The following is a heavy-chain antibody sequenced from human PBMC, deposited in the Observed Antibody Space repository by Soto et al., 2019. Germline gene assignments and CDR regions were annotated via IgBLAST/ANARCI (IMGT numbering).Heavy chain of an antibody. CDR2: IYSGGST. D-gene: IGHD3-10*01. J-gene: IGHJ6*02. CDR1: GFTVSSNY. V-gene: IGHV3-66*01. CDR3: ARDHVSYYGSNYYGMDV. Sequence: GGSLRLSCAASGFTVSSNYMSWVRQAPGKGLEWVSVIYSGGSTYYADSVKGRFTISRDNSKNTLYLQMNSLRAEDTAVYYCARDHVSYYGSNYYGMDVWGQGTTVTVSS.